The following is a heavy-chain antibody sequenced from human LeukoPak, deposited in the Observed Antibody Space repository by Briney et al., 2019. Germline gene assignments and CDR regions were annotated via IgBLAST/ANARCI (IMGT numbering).Heavy chain of an antibody. CDR2: FYNRGSP. CDR3: ARQFDY. Sequence: SETLSLTCSVSGGSITSGDYRWGWNRQSPGKGLEWIGSFYNRGSPYYNPSLKSRVTISLDTSKNQFSLKLTSVTAADTAIYYCARQFDYWGPGTLVTVS. V-gene: IGHV4-39*01. J-gene: IGHJ4*01. CDR1: GGSITSGDYR.